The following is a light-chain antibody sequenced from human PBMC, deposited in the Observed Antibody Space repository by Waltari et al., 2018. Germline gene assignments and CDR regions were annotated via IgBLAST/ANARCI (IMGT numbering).Light chain of an antibody. CDR1: QGISNS. V-gene: IGKV1-NL1*01. CDR3: QQSYSNPPWT. Sequence: DIQMTQSPSSLSASVGDRVTITCRASQGISNSLAWYQQKPGTAPKLLLYAASRLESGVPSRFSGSGSGTDYTLTISSLQPVDFATYYCQQSYSNPPWTFGQGTKVEIK. CDR2: AAS. J-gene: IGKJ1*01.